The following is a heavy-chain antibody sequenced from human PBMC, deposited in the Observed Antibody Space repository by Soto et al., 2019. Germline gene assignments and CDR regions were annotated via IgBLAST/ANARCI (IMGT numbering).Heavy chain of an antibody. CDR3: ARYNSYAIDY. J-gene: IGHJ4*02. V-gene: IGHV4-59*01. Sequence: PXETLSLTCTVSGTSISSYYGSWIRQPPGKGLEWIANIHYSGTTNYNPSLASRVTLSVDTSKNQFSLKMTSVTAADRAMYFCARYNSYAIDYWGRGTLVTVSS. CDR2: IHYSGTT. CDR1: GTSISSYY. D-gene: IGHD2-8*01.